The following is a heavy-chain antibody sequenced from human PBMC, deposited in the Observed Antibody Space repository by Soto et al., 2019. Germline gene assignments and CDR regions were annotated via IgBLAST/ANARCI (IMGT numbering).Heavy chain of an antibody. D-gene: IGHD6-13*01. V-gene: IGHV1-2*02. CDR2: INPNSGGT. J-gene: IGHJ6*02. Sequence: ASVKVSCKASGYTFTGYYMHWVRQAPGQGLEWMGWINPNSGGTNYAQKFQGRVTMTRDTSISTAYMELSRLRSDDTAVYYCARELPEDSSSWYYYYYYGMDVWGQGTTVTVS. CDR3: ARELPEDSSSWYYYYYYGMDV. CDR1: GYTFTGYY.